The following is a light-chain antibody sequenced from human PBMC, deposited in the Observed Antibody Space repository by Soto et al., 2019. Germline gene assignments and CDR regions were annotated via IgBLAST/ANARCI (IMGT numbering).Light chain of an antibody. CDR2: SAS. J-gene: IGKJ4*01. Sequence: DIQMTQSPSTLSASVGDRVTITCRVSQGISSYLNWYRQKPGKVPKRLIYSASNLQSGVPSRFSGSGSGTEFTLTISSLQSEEFAVYYCQQDNSWPLTFGGGTKVDIK. CDR1: QGISSY. CDR3: QQDNSWPLT. V-gene: IGKV1-27*01.